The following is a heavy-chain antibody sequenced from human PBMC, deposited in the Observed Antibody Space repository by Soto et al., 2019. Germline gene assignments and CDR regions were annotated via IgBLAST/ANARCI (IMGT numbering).Heavy chain of an antibody. Sequence: GASVTVSCKASGYTFTSYGISWVRQAPGQGLEWMGWISAYNGNTNYAQKLQGRVTMTTDTSTSTAYMELRSLRSDDTAVYYCARRWDCSGGSCYSEVWAFDIWGQGTMVTVSS. CDR3: ARRWDCSGGSCYSEVWAFDI. CDR1: GYTFTSYG. CDR2: ISAYNGNT. J-gene: IGHJ3*02. V-gene: IGHV1-18*01. D-gene: IGHD2-15*01.